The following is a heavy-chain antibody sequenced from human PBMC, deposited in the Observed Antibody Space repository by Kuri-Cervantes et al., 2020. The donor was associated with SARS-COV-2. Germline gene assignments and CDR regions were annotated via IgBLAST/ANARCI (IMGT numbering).Heavy chain of an antibody. CDR3: ARELLAAAGSHAFDI. Sequence: SVKVSCKASGGTFSSYTISWARQAPGQGLEWMGRIIPILGIASYAQKFQGRVTITADKSTSTAYMELSSLRSEDTAVYYCARELLAAAGSHAFDIWGQGTMVTVSS. J-gene: IGHJ3*02. CDR1: GGTFSSYT. V-gene: IGHV1-69*04. CDR2: IIPILGIA. D-gene: IGHD6-13*01.